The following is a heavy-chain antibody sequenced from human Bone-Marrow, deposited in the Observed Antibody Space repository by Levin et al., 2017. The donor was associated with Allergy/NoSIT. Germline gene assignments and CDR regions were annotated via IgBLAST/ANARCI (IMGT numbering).Heavy chain of an antibody. CDR2: ISGSGGST. CDR3: ATGGITYSSSWEPFDY. CDR1: GFTFSSYA. J-gene: IGHJ4*02. Sequence: GGSLRLSCAASGFTFSSYAMSWVRQAPGKGLEWVSAISGSGGSTYYADSVKGRFTISRDNSKNTLYLQMNSLRAEDTAVYYCATGGITYSSSWEPFDYWGQGTLVTVSS. V-gene: IGHV3-23*01. D-gene: IGHD6-13*01.